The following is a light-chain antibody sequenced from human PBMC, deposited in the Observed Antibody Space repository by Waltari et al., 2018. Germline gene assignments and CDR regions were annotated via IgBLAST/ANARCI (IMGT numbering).Light chain of an antibody. CDR1: NYNIGNNF. J-gene: IGLJ2*01. CDR3: ASWDGSLVRGI. V-gene: IGLV1-47*01. Sequence: QSVLSQPPPASGTTGPRVPITCSASNYNIGNNFINRYHQPPGPAPKLLIYRNDQRPSGIPDRFSGSKSGTSASLAISGLRAEDEADYYCASWDGSLVRGIFGGGTKLTVL. CDR2: RND.